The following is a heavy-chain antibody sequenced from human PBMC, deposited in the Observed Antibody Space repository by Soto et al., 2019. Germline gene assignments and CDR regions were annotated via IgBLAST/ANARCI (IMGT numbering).Heavy chain of an antibody. V-gene: IGHV3-7*01. D-gene: IGHD3-16*01. J-gene: IGHJ5*01. CDR1: GFTFSDYW. CDR3: ARGTNVDSAYRWFDS. CDR2: IKQDEGDK. Sequence: EVQLVESGGGLVQPGGSLRLSCTASGFTFSDYWMSWVRQAPGKGLEWVAIIKQDEGDKYYVDSVKGRFTISRDNAENSLCLQMNSLRAEDTAVYYCARGTNVDSAYRWFDSWGQGTLVTVSS.